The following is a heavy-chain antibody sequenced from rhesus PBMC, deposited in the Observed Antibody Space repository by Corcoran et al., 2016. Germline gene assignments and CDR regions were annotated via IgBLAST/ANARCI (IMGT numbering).Heavy chain of an antibody. V-gene: IGHV3-103*01. D-gene: IGHD4-35*01. Sequence: EVQLVETGGGLVQPGGSLRLSCAASGFTFSSYAMQWVRQAPGKGVEWISAINSGGVSTYYADSVKGRFTISKDNSKNTLSLQMNSLRTEDTAMYYCAKNRANTVTHYFDYWGQGVLVTVSS. J-gene: IGHJ4*01. CDR3: AKNRANTVTHYFDY. CDR1: GFTFSSYA. CDR2: INSGGVST.